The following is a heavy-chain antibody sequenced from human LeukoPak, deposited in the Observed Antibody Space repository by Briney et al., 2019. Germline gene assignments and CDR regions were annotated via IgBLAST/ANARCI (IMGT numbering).Heavy chain of an antibody. D-gene: IGHD2-21*01. CDR3: ARDRQCGY. Sequence: ASVRVSCKASGYTFTSYGISWVRQAPGQGLEWMGWISPYNGNTNYAPKLQGRVTMTTDTATSTAYMELTSLTSDDTAVYYCARDRQCGYWGQGTLVTVSS. J-gene: IGHJ4*02. V-gene: IGHV1-18*01. CDR1: GYTFTSYG. CDR2: ISPYNGNT.